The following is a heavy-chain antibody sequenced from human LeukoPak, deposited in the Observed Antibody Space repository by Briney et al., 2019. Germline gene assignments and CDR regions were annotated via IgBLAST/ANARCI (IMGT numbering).Heavy chain of an antibody. CDR3: ARGDYSDSGSYSNY. CDR2: IYHSGST. D-gene: IGHD3-10*01. J-gene: IGHJ4*02. CDR1: GGSISNNNW. V-gene: IGHV4-4*02. Sequence: PSETLSLTCAVSGGSISNNNWWSWVRQPPGKGLEWIGEIYHSGSTNYNPSLKSRVTISIHKSKSQFSLKLSSVTAADTAMYYCARGDYSDSGSYSNYWGQGTLVTVSS.